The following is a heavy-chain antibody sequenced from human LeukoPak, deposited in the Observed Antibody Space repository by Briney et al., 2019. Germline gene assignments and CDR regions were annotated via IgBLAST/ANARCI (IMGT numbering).Heavy chain of an antibody. D-gene: IGHD7-27*01. CDR1: GGSISSSTYY. CDR3: ARDTGICPHAAFDI. V-gene: IGHV4-39*07. J-gene: IGHJ3*02. CDR2: IYYSGST. Sequence: SETLSLTCTVSGGSISSSTYYWGWIRQPPGKGLEWIGNIYYSGSTYYNPSLKSRVTISVDTSMTQFSLRLTSVTAADTAVYYCARDTGICPHAAFDIWGQGTMVTVSS.